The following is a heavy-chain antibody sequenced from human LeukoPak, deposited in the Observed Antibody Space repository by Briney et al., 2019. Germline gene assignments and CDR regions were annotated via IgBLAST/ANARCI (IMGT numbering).Heavy chain of an antibody. CDR2: IYWNDDK. CDR1: GLSLSTSGVG. CDR3: AHRHWNDPSDAFDI. J-gene: IGHJ3*02. Sequence: SGPTLVNPTQTLTLTCTFSGLSLSTSGVGVGWIRQPPGKALEWLALIYWNDDKRYSPSLKSRLTITKDTSQNQVVLTMTNMDPVDTATYYCAHRHWNDPSDAFDIWGQGTMVTVSS. V-gene: IGHV2-5*01. D-gene: IGHD1-1*01.